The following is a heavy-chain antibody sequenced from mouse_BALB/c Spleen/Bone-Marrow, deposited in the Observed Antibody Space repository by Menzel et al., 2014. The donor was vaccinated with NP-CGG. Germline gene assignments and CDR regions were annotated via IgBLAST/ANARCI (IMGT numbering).Heavy chain of an antibody. CDR1: GFSFSNYG. Sequence: EVKLVESGGGLVKSGGSLKLSCAASGFSFSNYGMSWVRQTPEKRLEWVATISGDGRYTFYSDSVRGRFTISRDNAKYXLYLQLSSLRSADTALYYCARHAYYDQTEVSFVYWGQGTLVTVSA. CDR2: ISGDGRYT. J-gene: IGHJ3*01. V-gene: IGHV5-9-2*01. D-gene: IGHD2-4*01. CDR3: ARHAYYDQTEVSFVY.